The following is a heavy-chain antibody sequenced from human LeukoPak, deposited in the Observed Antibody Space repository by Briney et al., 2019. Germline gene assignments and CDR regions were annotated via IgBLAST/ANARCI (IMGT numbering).Heavy chain of an antibody. V-gene: IGHV5-51*01. Sequence: GESLKISCKGSGYSFTSYWIGWVRQMPGKGLEWMGIIHPGDSDTRYSPSFQGQVTISADKSISTAYLQWSSLKASDTAMYYCARALDGYSSGYFWVYSQHWGQGTLVTVSS. D-gene: IGHD3-22*01. J-gene: IGHJ1*01. CDR3: ARALDGYSSGYFWVYSQH. CDR2: IHPGDSDT. CDR1: GYSFTSYW.